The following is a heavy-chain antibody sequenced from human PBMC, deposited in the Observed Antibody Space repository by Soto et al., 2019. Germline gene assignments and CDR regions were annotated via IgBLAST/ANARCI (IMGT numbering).Heavy chain of an antibody. V-gene: IGHV4-59*01. D-gene: IGHD2-15*01. CDR3: ARRLGYCSGGICTYYFDY. CDR1: GGSISSYY. CDR2: IYHSGST. Sequence: ASETLSLTCTVSGGSISSYYWSWIRQPPGKGLEWVGYIYHSGSTNYNPSLKSRITISVDTSKNQFSLKLSSVTAADTAVYYCARRLGYCSGGICTYYFDYWGQGTLVTVS. J-gene: IGHJ4*02.